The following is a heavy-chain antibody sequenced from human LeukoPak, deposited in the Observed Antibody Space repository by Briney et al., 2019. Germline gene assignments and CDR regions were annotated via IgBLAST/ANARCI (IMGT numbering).Heavy chain of an antibody. CDR2: IGSSSRYT. D-gene: IGHD3-10*01. J-gene: IGHJ4*02. CDR3: AAGTTHGSGSYYFRY. V-gene: IGHV3-11*06. Sequence: GGSLRLSCAASGFTFSDYYMSWIRQAPGKGLEWVSYIGSSSRYTNYADSVKGRFTISRDNAKNSLYLRKNSLRAEDTALYYCAAGTTHGSGSYYFRYWGQGTLVTVSS. CDR1: GFTFSDYY.